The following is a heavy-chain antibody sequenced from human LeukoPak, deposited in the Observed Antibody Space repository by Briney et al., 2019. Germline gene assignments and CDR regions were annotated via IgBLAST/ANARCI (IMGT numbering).Heavy chain of an antibody. CDR1: GYTFTSYD. CDR2: MNSNSGNT. V-gene: IGHV1-8*01. CDR3: ARVSNSALDFDY. D-gene: IGHD2/OR15-2a*01. J-gene: IGHJ4*02. Sequence: GASVKVSCKASGYTFTSYDINWVRQATGQGLEWMGWMNSNSGNTGYAQKFQGRVTMTRNTSISTAYMELSSLRSEDTAVYYCARVSNSALDFDYWGQGTLVTVSS.